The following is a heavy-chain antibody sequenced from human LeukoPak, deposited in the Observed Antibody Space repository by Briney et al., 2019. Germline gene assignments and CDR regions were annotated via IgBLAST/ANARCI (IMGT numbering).Heavy chain of an antibody. CDR1: GYNFSPYW. CDR2: ISNGGFAT. D-gene: IGHD3-10*02. CDR3: TRGNYVPDS. V-gene: IGHV3-7*03. Sequence: GGYLRLSCVASGYNFSPYWMSWVRQTPGKGLEWVASISNGGFATYYVDSVRGRFTISRDDARNSLFLQMNGLGADDTAVYYCTRGNYVPDSWGQGTLVTVSS. J-gene: IGHJ4*02.